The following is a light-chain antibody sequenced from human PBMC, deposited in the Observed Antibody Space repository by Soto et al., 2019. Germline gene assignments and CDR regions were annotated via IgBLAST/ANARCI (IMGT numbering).Light chain of an antibody. CDR3: QHYNNWPPWT. Sequence: EIVMTQSPATLSVSPGERATLSCRASQSVSSDLAWYQQKPGQAPRLLIYAATTRATGIPARFSGSGSGTEFTLTISSLQSEDFAVYYCQHYNNWPPWTFGQGTRAEIK. CDR2: AAT. J-gene: IGKJ1*01. CDR1: QSVSSD. V-gene: IGKV3-15*01.